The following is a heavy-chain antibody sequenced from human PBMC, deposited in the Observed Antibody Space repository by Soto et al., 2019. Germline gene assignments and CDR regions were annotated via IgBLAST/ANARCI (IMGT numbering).Heavy chain of an antibody. J-gene: IGHJ4*02. V-gene: IGHV1-69*06. CDR2: VIPIFGTP. D-gene: IGHD2-15*01. CDR1: GGTFGSYA. Sequence: QVQLVQSGAEVNKPGSSVKVSCKSSGGTFGSYAISWVRQAPGQGLEWMGGVIPIFGTPHYAQKFHGRVTITADIPTSTAYLELSSLKSADTAVYYCAKIRWTISLQEEDAIWGQGTLVTVSS. CDR3: AKIRWTISLQEEDAI.